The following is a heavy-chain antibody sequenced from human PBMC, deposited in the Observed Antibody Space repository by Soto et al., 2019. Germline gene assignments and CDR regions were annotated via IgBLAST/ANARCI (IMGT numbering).Heavy chain of an antibody. V-gene: IGHV1-3*01. CDR2: INAGNGNT. D-gene: IGHD5-12*01. CDR3: ARVSGYYLPDY. Sequence: ASVKVSCKASGYTFTNYATHWVRQAPGQRLEWMGWINAGNGNTKYSQKFQGRVTITRDTSASTAYMELSSLRSEDTAVFYCARVSGYYLPDYWGQGTLVTVSS. J-gene: IGHJ4*02. CDR1: GYTFTNYA.